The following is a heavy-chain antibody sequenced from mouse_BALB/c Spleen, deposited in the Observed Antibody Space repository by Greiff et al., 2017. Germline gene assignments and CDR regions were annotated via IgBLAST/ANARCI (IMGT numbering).Heavy chain of an antibody. J-gene: IGHJ3*01. V-gene: IGHV1-82*01. CDR2: IYPGDGDT. Sequence: VQLQQSGPELVKPGASVKISCKASGYAFSSSWMNWVKQRPGQGLEWIGRIYPGDGDTNYNGKFKGKATLTVDKSSSTAYMQLSSLTSEDSAVYYCACRTGKRTWFAYWGQGTLVTVSA. D-gene: IGHD1-1*01. CDR1: GYAFSSSW. CDR3: ACRTGKRTWFAY.